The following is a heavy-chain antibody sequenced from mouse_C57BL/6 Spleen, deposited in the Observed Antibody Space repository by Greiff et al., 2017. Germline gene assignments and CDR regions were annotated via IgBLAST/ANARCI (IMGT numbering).Heavy chain of an antibody. Sequence: VQLQQPGAELVRPGSSVKLSCKASGYTFTSYWMHWVKQRPIQGLEWIGNIDPSDSETHYNQKFKDKATLTVDKSSSTAYMQLSSLTSEDSAVYYCERERAQATDFDYWGQGTTLTVSS. V-gene: IGHV1-52*01. J-gene: IGHJ2*01. CDR2: IDPSDSET. D-gene: IGHD3-2*02. CDR1: GYTFTSYW. CDR3: ERERAQATDFDY.